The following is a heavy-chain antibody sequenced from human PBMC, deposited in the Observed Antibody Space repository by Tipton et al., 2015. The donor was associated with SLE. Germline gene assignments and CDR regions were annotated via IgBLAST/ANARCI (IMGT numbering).Heavy chain of an antibody. CDR1: GGSFSGYY. J-gene: IGHJ3*02. D-gene: IGHD3-3*01. CDR2: VYYTGYT. CDR3: ALRKPWSGYLTSLGAFDI. V-gene: IGHV4-59*12. Sequence: GLVKPSETLSPTCAVYGGSFSGYYWSWIRQPPGKGLEWIGYVYYTGYTNYNPSLKSRVTIAVDTSKNQFSLRLSAVTAADTAVYYCALRKPWSGYLTSLGAFDIWGQVTMVTVFS.